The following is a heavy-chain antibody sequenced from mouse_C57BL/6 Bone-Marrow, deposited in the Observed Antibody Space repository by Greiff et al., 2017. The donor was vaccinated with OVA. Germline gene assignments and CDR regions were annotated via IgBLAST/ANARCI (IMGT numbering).Heavy chain of an antibody. J-gene: IGHJ4*01. V-gene: IGHV1-81*01. D-gene: IGHD1-1*01. CDR1: GYTFTSYG. CDR2: IYPRSGNT. Sequence: VKLQESGAELARPGASVKLSCKASGYTFTSYGISWVKQRTGQGLEWIGEIYPRSGNTYYNEKFKGKATLTADKSSSTAYMELRSLTSEDSAVYFCAPGPYYYGSSYAMDYWGQGTSVTVSS. CDR3: APGPYYYGSSYAMDY.